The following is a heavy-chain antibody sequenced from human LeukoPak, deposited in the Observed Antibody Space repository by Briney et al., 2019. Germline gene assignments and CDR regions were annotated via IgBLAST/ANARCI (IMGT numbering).Heavy chain of an antibody. CDR3: ARATGYSSGWYRDYYYYYYMDV. V-gene: IGHV3-64*01. CDR2: ISSNGGST. Sequence: PGGSLRLSCAASGFTFSSYAMHWVRQAPGKGLEYVSAISSNGGSTYYANSVKGRFTISRDNSKNTLYLQMGSLRAEDMAVYYCARATGYSSGWYRDYYYYYYMDVWGKGTTVTVSS. J-gene: IGHJ6*03. D-gene: IGHD6-19*01. CDR1: GFTFSSYA.